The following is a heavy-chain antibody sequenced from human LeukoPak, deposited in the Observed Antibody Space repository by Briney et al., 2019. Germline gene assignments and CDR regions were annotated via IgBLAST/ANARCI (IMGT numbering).Heavy chain of an antibody. D-gene: IGHD1-1*01. J-gene: IGHJ5*02. V-gene: IGHV4-31*02. CDR2: ISYTGIT. CDR1: GGSISSGGSF. CDR3: AGTTDSQNWFDP. Sequence: SETLSLTCSVSGGSISSGGSFWSWIRHRPGKGLEWIGYISYTGITFYNPSLKSRLTISVDTSKNQFSLKLSSVTAADTAVYYCAGTTDSQNWFDPWGQGTLVTVSS.